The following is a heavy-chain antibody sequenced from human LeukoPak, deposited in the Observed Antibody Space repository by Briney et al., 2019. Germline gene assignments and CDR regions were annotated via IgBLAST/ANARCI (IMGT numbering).Heavy chain of an antibody. CDR1: GGSISSYY. V-gene: IGHV4-59*01. CDR2: IYYSGGT. D-gene: IGHD3-10*01. CDR3: ARKTITMVRGGIVRYFDY. Sequence: PSETLSLTCTVSGGSISSYYWSWIRQPPGKGLEWIGYIYYSGGTNYNPSLKSRVTISVDTSKNQFSLKLSSVAAADTAVYYCARKTITMVRGGIVRYFDYWGQGTLVTVSS. J-gene: IGHJ4*02.